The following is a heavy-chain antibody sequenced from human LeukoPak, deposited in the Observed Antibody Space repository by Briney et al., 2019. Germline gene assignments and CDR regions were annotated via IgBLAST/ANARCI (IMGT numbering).Heavy chain of an antibody. CDR2: IYYSGST. V-gene: IGHV4-59*01. CDR1: GGSISSYY. CDR3: ARVRVDGALSYYFDY. D-gene: IGHD3-16*01. Sequence: SETLSLTCTVSGGSISSYYWSWIRQPPGKGLEWIGYIYYSGSTNYNTSLKSRVTISVDTSKNQFSLKLSSVTAADTAVYYCARVRVDGALSYYFDYWGQGTLVTVSS. J-gene: IGHJ4*02.